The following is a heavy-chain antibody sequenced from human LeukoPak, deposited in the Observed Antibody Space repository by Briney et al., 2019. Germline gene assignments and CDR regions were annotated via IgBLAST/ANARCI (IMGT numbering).Heavy chain of an antibody. J-gene: IGHJ3*02. CDR2: ISYDGSNK. CDR1: GFTFSSYA. Sequence: GRSLRLSWAASGFTFSSYAMHWVRQAPGKGLEWVAVISYDGSNKYYAGSVKGRFTIYRDNSKNTLYLQMTSLRAEETAVYYCARGGRGIAALIGAFGIWGQGTMVTVSS. V-gene: IGHV3-30*01. CDR3: ARGGRGIAALIGAFGI. D-gene: IGHD6-13*01.